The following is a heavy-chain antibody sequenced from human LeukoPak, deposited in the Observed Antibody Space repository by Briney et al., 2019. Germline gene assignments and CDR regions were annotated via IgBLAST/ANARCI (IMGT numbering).Heavy chain of an antibody. D-gene: IGHD2-2*01. J-gene: IGHJ6*03. V-gene: IGHV4-38-2*02. CDR1: GYSISSGYY. Sequence: SETLSLTCTVSGYSISSGYYRGWIRQPPGKGLEWIGSIYHCGSNYYNPSLKGRVTISVDTSKNQFSLTMSSLTAADTAGCYCATGRRGYCSNTSCHRASFYHYYYYLDVWGKGTTVTVSS. CDR3: ATGRRGYCSNTSCHRASFYHYYYYLDV. CDR2: IYHCGSN.